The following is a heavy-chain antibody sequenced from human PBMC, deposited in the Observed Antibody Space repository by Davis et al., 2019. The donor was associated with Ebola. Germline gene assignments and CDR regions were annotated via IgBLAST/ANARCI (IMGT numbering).Heavy chain of an antibody. CDR2: IIPMFGVA. D-gene: IGHD3-3*01. V-gene: IGHV1-69*10. J-gene: IGHJ6*02. Sequence: SVKVSCKASGGTVSYYAISWVRQAPGQGLEWMGGIIPMFGVANYAQKFQGRVTITADKSTSTAYMELSSLRSEDTAVYYCARVDYDFWSGFNYYYYGMDVWGQGTTVTVSS. CDR1: GGTVSYYA. CDR3: ARVDYDFWSGFNYYYYGMDV.